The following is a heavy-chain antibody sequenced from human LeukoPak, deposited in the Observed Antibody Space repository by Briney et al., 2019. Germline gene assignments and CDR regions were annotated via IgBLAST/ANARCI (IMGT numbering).Heavy chain of an antibody. D-gene: IGHD2-21*02. CDR2: ISYDGSHK. Sequence: GGSLRLSCAASGFTFSGCGMHWVRQAPGKGLEWVAVISYDGSHKYYADSVKGRFTISRDSSKNTLYLQMNSLRAEDTAVYYCAKDSCGGDCYSFDYWGQGTLVTVSS. V-gene: IGHV3-30*18. CDR1: GFTFSGCG. J-gene: IGHJ4*02. CDR3: AKDSCGGDCYSFDY.